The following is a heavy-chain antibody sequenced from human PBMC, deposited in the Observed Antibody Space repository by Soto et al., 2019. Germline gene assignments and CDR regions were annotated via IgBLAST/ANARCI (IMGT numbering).Heavy chain of an antibody. CDR2: ISSSSSYT. D-gene: IGHD2-2*01. J-gene: IGHJ3*02. CDR1: GFTFSYYY. CDR3: ARDQVIVVVPAAKDAFDI. V-gene: IGHV3-11*06. Sequence: QVQLVESGGGLVKPGGSLRLSCAASGFTFSYYYMSWIRQAPGKGLEWVSYISSSSSYTNYADSVKGRFTISRDNAKNSLYLQRNSLRAEDTAVYYCARDQVIVVVPAAKDAFDIWGQGTMVTVS.